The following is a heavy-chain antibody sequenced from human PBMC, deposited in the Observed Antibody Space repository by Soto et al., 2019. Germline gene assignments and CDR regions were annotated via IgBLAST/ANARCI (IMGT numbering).Heavy chain of an antibody. D-gene: IGHD6-19*01. Sequence: ASVKVSCKASGYTFTSYGISWVRQAPGQGLEWMGWINAYNGKTNFAQKLQGRVTMTSDTSTCTAYMELRSLRSDDTVVFYCARDRRQWLELGTHAFDIWGKGKMVTVS. CDR1: GYTFTSYG. CDR3: ARDRRQWLELGTHAFDI. J-gene: IGHJ3*02. V-gene: IGHV1-18*01. CDR2: INAYNGKT.